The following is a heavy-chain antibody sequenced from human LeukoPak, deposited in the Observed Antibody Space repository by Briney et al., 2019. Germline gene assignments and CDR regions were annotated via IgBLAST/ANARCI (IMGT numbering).Heavy chain of an antibody. CDR3: ARDSGLDGSGYSLDY. CDR2: IRYDGSNK. J-gene: IGHJ4*02. V-gene: IGHV3-30*02. Sequence: GGSLRLSCAASGFTFSSYGMHWVRQAPGKGLEWVAFIRYDGSNKYYADSVKGRFTISRDNSKNTLYLQMNSLRAEDTAVYYCARDSGLDGSGYSLDYWGQGTLVTVSS. CDR1: GFTFSSYG. D-gene: IGHD3-22*01.